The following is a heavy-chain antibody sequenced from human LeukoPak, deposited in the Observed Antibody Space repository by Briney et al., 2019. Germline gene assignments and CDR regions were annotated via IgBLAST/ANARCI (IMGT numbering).Heavy chain of an antibody. J-gene: IGHJ4*02. CDR2: IRAKTHDGTA. D-gene: IGHD3-10*01. CDR1: GFNFGDYN. Sequence: GGSLRLSCTTSGFNFGDYNMNWVRQAPGKGLEWVGYIRAKTHDGTADYAASVKGRFTISRDDSKSIAYLQMTGLKSEGTAVYYCTRGRLYPYGPEFDFWGQGTLVTVSS. V-gene: IGHV3-49*04. CDR3: TRGRLYPYGPEFDF.